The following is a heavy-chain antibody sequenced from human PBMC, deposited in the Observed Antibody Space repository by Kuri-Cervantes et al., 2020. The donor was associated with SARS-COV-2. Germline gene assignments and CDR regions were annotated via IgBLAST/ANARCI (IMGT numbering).Heavy chain of an antibody. CDR2: ISSSGSTI. V-gene: IGHV3-48*03. D-gene: IGHD3-10*01. CDR1: GFTFSSYE. Sequence: LTCAASGFTFSSYEMNWVRQAPGKGLEWVSYISSSGSTIYYADSVKGRFTISRDNAKNSLYLQMNSLRAEDTAVYYCAREPTMVIYYYYGMDVWGQGTTVTVSS. CDR3: AREPTMVIYYYYGMDV. J-gene: IGHJ6*02.